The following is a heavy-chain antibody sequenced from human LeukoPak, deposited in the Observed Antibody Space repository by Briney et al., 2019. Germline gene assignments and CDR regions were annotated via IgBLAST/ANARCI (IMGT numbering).Heavy chain of an antibody. J-gene: IGHJ5*02. V-gene: IGHV4-39*01. Sequence: SETLSPTCTVSGGSITGTTYYWAWFRQPPGQGLEWIGRLYPSGSTYYSPSLKSRVSIFLDTSKSQLSLNVRSVTAADTAVYYCARRAGDWTVNWIDPWGQGTLVTVSS. D-gene: IGHD2-21*02. CDR1: GGSITGTTYY. CDR2: LYPSGST. CDR3: ARRAGDWTVNWIDP.